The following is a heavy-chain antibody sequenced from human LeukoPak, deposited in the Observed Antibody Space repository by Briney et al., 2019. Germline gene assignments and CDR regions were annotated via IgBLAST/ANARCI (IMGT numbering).Heavy chain of an antibody. J-gene: IGHJ6*03. V-gene: IGHV4-59*12. CDR1: GGSISSYY. Sequence: SETLSLTCTVSGGSISSYYWSWIRQPPGKGLEWIGYIYYSGSTNYNPSLKSRVTISVDTSKNQFSLKLSSVTAADTAVYYCARGTYYDYDYADGSGKGTTVTTSS. CDR3: ARGTYYDYDYADG. D-gene: IGHD2-2*01. CDR2: IYYSGST.